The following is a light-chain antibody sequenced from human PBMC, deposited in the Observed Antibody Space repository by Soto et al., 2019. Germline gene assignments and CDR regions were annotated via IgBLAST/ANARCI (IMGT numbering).Light chain of an antibody. V-gene: IGKV3-11*01. CDR2: DAS. Sequence: SSPTLPAPVRHRVNITCRGSRTISGCSDWYQQKPGQAPRHLISDASYSAPSRPARFSGGSASTDVSLTISSREQHEDFAYYCRQRLYESPITFGQGTRLEIK. CDR3: QRLYESPIT. CDR1: RTISGC. J-gene: IGKJ5*01.